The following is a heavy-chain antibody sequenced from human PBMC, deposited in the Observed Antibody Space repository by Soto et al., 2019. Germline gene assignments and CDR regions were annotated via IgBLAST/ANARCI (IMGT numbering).Heavy chain of an antibody. V-gene: IGHV4-39*01. CDR1: GDSVNSDNYY. CDR2: IYFSGST. Sequence: SETLSLTCGVFGDSVNSDNYYWTWIRQPPGKDLEWIGNIYFSGSTYYNPSLNSRVTLSIDTSKNHFSLKLTSVTAADTAMYYCARHRAVAGLDYWGQGTLVTVSS. J-gene: IGHJ4*02. D-gene: IGHD6-19*01. CDR3: ARHRAVAGLDY.